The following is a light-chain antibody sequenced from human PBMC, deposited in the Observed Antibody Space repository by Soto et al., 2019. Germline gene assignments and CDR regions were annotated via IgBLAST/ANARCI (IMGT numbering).Light chain of an antibody. J-gene: IGKJ1*01. Sequence: DIQMTQSQSSLSASVGDRVTITCRASQSFNRYLNWYHQKAGKAPKLLIYAASSLQTGVPSRFSGSGSGTDFTLTISSLQPEDFATYYCQQTYSTPRTFGQGTKVEIK. CDR3: QQTYSTPRT. CDR1: QSFNRY. CDR2: AAS. V-gene: IGKV1-39*01.